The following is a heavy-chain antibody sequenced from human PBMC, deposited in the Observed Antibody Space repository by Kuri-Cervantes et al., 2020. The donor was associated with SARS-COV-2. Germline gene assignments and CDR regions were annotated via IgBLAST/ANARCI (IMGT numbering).Heavy chain of an antibody. CDR2: IIPIFGTA. D-gene: IGHD2-8*01. CDR1: GGTSSSYA. Sequence: SVKVSCKASGGTSSSYAISWVRQAPGQGLEWMGGIIPIFGTANYAQKFQGRATITADESTSTAYMELSSLRFEDTAVYYCASRKRELVYATRGGYFDLWGRGTLVTVSS. CDR3: ASRKRELVYATRGGYFDL. J-gene: IGHJ2*01. V-gene: IGHV1-69*13.